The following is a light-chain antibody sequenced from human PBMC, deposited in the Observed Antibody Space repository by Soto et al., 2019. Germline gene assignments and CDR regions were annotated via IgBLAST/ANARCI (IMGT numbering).Light chain of an antibody. V-gene: IGKV1-39*01. J-gene: IGKJ1*01. CDR3: QQSYSTPWT. CDR2: AAS. CDR1: QPISNY. Sequence: DIQMTQSPSSLSASVGDRVTITCRASQPISNYLNWYQQKPGKAPKLLIYAASSLQSGVPSRLSGSGSGTDFTLAISSLQPEEFATYYWQQSYSTPWTFGQGTKVEIK.